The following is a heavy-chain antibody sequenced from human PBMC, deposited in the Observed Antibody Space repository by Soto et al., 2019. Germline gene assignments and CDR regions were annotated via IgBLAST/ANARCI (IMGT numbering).Heavy chain of an antibody. CDR1: GDTFTSYP. Sequence: QVQLVQSGAEVKKPGSSVKVSCKASGDTFTSYPFSWVRQAPGQGLEWMGGIIPLFGTPNSAQKFQGRLTITADKSKSTVYMELSGLNSEATAVYFCARNGVAGMDYWGQGTLVTVSS. V-gene: IGHV1-69*06. CDR3: ARNGVAGMDY. D-gene: IGHD3-3*01. CDR2: IIPLFGTP. J-gene: IGHJ4*02.